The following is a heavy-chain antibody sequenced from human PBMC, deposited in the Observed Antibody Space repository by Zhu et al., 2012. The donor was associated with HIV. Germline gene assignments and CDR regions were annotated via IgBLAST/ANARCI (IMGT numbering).Heavy chain of an antibody. D-gene: IGHD6-19*01. J-gene: IGHJ3*01. CDR1: GATISRSSYY. CDR3: ANTRTSGWYSYAFHV. Sequence: QVQLQESGPGLVKPSETLSLTCTVSGATISRSSYYWGWIRRTPGKGLEWIGSIYYSGGTYYNPSLKSRLTISVDTSKNQFSLKLSSVTAADTAFYYCANTRTSGWYSYAFHVWGQGTLVTVSS. V-gene: IGHV4-39*01. CDR2: IYYSGGT.